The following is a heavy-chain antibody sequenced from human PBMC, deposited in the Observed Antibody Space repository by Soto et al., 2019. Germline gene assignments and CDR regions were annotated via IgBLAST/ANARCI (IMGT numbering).Heavy chain of an antibody. J-gene: IGHJ4*02. CDR2: ISYDGSNK. Sequence: QVQLVESGGGVVQPGRSLRLSCAASGFTFSSYGMHWDRQAPGKGLEWVAVISYDGSNKYYADSVKGRFTISRDNSKNTLYLQMNSLRAEDTAVYYCARAGGLLLDYWGQGTLVTVSS. D-gene: IGHD2-15*01. CDR1: GFTFSSYG. V-gene: IGHV3-30*03. CDR3: ARAGGLLLDY.